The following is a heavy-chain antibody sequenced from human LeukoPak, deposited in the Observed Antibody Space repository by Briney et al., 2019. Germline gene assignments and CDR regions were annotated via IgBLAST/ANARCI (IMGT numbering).Heavy chain of an antibody. V-gene: IGHV4-39*01. J-gene: IGHJ4*02. Sequence: SETLSLTCTVSGGSISSSSYYWGWIRQPPVKGLEWIGSIYYSGSTYYNPSLKSRVTISVDTSKNQFSLKLSSVTAADTAVYYCARLTNATYYDYVWGSYRPDYWGQGTLVTVSS. CDR1: GGSISSSSYY. D-gene: IGHD3-16*02. CDR3: ARLTNATYYDYVWGSYRPDY. CDR2: IYYSGST.